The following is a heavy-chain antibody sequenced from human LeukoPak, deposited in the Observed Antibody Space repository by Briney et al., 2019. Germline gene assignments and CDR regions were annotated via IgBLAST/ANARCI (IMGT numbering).Heavy chain of an antibody. J-gene: IGHJ6*03. CDR3: GRDAGGGYYYYMDA. Sequence: SETLSLTCTVSGYSISSSCYWCGIRQPPGRGRVGSGSIYYIGSTYYNPSLKRRVTTTLNTTNNQLSLKLISVTTADPTVYYRGRDAGGGYYYYMDAWGKGTTVTASS. CDR1: GYSISSSCY. CDR2: IYYIGST. D-gene: IGHD3-16*01. V-gene: IGHV4-38-2*02.